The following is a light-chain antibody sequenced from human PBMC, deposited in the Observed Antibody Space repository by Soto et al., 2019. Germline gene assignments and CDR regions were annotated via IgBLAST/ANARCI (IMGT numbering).Light chain of an antibody. CDR2: AAS. V-gene: IGKV1-27*01. CDR1: QGISNY. Sequence: DIQMTQYPCSLAASVGDRVTITCRASQGISNYLAWYQQIPGKVPKLLISAASTLQSGVPSRFSGSGSGTDFTLTISSLQPEDVATYYCQKYTNVPTFGGGTKVEIK. J-gene: IGKJ4*01. CDR3: QKYTNVPT.